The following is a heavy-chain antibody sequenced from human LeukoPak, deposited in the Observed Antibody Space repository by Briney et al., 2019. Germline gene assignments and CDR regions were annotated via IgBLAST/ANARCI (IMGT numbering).Heavy chain of an antibody. Sequence: GGSLRLSCAASGFTVSSNYMSWVRQAPGKGLEWVSVIYSGGSTYYADSVKGRFTISRDNSKNTLYLQMNSLRAEDTAVYYCARYRLRYFDWLQGAFDIWGQGTMVTVSS. CDR2: IYSGGST. CDR1: GFTVSSNY. V-gene: IGHV3-53*01. J-gene: IGHJ3*02. D-gene: IGHD3-9*01. CDR3: ARYRLRYFDWLQGAFDI.